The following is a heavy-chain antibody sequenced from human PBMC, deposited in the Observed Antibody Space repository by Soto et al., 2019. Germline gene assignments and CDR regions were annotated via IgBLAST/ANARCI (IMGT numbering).Heavy chain of an antibody. CDR1: GFTFSIFA. Sequence: PGGSLRLSCAASGFTFSIFAMSWVRQAPGKGLVWVSRINSDGSSTSYADSVKGRFTISRDNAKNTLYLQMNSLRAEDTAVYYCAAQYSSSWTTFCEAWGQGTLVTVSS. CDR2: INSDGSST. CDR3: AAQYSSSWTTFCEA. J-gene: IGHJ5*02. V-gene: IGHV3-74*01. D-gene: IGHD6-13*01.